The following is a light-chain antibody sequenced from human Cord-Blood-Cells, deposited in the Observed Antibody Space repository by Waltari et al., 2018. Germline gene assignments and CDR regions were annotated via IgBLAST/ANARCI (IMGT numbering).Light chain of an antibody. CDR1: QSISSF. Sequence: DIQMPQSPSSLSASVGARVTIPCRASQSISSFLNWYQQKPGKAPKLLIYAASSLQSGVPSRFSGSGSGTDFTLTSSSLQPEDFATYYCQQSYSTPTFGQGTKVEIK. J-gene: IGKJ1*01. CDR3: QQSYSTPT. CDR2: AAS. V-gene: IGKV1-39*01.